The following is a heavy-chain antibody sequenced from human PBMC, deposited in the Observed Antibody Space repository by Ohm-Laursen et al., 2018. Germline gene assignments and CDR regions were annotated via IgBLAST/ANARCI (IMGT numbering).Heavy chain of an antibody. J-gene: IGHJ4*02. CDR2: IYSGGST. Sequence: SLRLSCAASGFTVSSNYMSWVRQAPGKGLEWVSVIYSGGSTYYADSVKGRFTISRDNSKNTLYLQMNSLRAEDTAVYYCARETSPECYDSSGYYCNWGQGTLVTVSS. D-gene: IGHD3-22*01. CDR3: ARETSPECYDSSGYYCN. CDR1: GFTVSSNY. V-gene: IGHV3-66*01.